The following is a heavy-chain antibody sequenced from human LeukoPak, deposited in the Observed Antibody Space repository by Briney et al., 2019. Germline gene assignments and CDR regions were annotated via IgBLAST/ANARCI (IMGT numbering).Heavy chain of an antibody. CDR1: GYTFTGYY. J-gene: IGHJ4*02. CDR3: ARAGVIGRFDY. D-gene: IGHD3-10*01. CDR2: ISAYNGNT. V-gene: IGHV1-18*04. Sequence: GASVKVSCKASGYTFTGYYMHWVRQAPGQGLEWMGWISAYNGNTNYAQKLQGRVTMTTDTSTSTAYMELRSLRSDDTAVYYCARAGVIGRFDYWGQGTLVTVSS.